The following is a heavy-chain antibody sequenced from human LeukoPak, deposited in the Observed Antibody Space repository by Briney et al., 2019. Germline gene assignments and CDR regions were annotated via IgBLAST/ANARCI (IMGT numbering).Heavy chain of an antibody. J-gene: IGHJ4*02. CDR3: ARVPAFAAEIQYYFDY. CDR1: GGSISSSSYY. V-gene: IGHV4-39*07. CDR2: IYYSGST. Sequence: SETLSLTCTVSGGSISSSSYYWGWLRQPPGKGLEWIGSIYYSGSTYYNPSLKSRLTMSVDTSKNQFSLKLSSVTAADTAVYFCARVPAFAAEIQYYFDYWGQGTLVTVSS. D-gene: IGHD6-13*01.